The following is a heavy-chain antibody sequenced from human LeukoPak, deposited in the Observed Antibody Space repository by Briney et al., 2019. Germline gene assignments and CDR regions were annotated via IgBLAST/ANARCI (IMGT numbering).Heavy chain of an antibody. V-gene: IGHV4-59*12. J-gene: IGHJ4*02. CDR1: GGSISSYY. CDR3: ARDEAAGIVY. D-gene: IGHD6-13*01. CDR2: IYYSGST. Sequence: SETLSLTCTVSGGSISSYYWSWIRQPPGKGLEWIGYIYYSGSTNYNPSLKSRVTISVDTSKNQFSLKLSSVTAADTAVYYCARDEAAGIVYWGQGTLVTVSS.